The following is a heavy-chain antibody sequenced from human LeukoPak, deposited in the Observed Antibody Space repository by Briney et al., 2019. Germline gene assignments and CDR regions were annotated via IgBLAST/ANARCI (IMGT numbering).Heavy chain of an antibody. Sequence: GGSLRLSCAASGFTFSSYWMSWVRQAPGKGLEWVANIKQDGSEKYYVDSVKGRFTISRDNPKNSLYLQMNSLRAEDTAVYYCARAHGIAVAGTFSVDYWGQGTLVTVSS. CDR3: ARAHGIAVAGTFSVDY. V-gene: IGHV3-7*03. J-gene: IGHJ4*02. D-gene: IGHD6-19*01. CDR2: IKQDGSEK. CDR1: GFTFSSYW.